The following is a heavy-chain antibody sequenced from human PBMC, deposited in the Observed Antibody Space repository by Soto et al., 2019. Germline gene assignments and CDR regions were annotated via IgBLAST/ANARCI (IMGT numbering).Heavy chain of an antibody. CDR2: IKSQRDGGAT. D-gene: IGHD3-16*01. CDR1: GFLFSNAW. CDR3: LTKPIKLWPYDY. Sequence: GGSRRISCAACGFLFSNAWMSWVRQSPGKGLEWVDRIKSQRDGGATEYAAVVKGRFTISRDDSNNALYLQMDSLTSDDTGVYYCLTKPIKLWPYDYWRQGTPVTVSS. V-gene: IGHV3-15*01. J-gene: IGHJ4*02.